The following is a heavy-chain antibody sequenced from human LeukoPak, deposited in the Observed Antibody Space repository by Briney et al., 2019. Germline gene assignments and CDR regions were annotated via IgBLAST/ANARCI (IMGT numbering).Heavy chain of an antibody. CDR1: GFTFSSYS. J-gene: IGHJ4*02. CDR2: ISSSSSYI. D-gene: IGHD1-26*01. Sequence: GGSLRLSCAASGFTFSSYSMNWVRQAPGKGLEWVSSISSSSSYIYYEDSVKGRFTISRDNAKNSLYLQMNSLRAEDTAVYYCARGVSSGSFNPFDYWGQGTLVTVSS. V-gene: IGHV3-21*01. CDR3: ARGVSSGSFNPFDY.